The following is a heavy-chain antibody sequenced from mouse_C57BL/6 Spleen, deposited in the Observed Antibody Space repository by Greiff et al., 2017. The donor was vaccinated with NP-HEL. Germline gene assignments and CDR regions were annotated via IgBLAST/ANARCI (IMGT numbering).Heavy chain of an antibody. J-gene: IGHJ2*01. CDR2: ISSGGDYI. CDR3: TRDHYDYPYDFDY. CDR1: GFTFSSYA. Sequence: EVQLVESGEGLVKPGGSLKLSCAASGFTFSSYAMSWVRQTPEKRLEWVAYISSGGDYIYYADTVKGRFTISRDNARNTLYLQMSSLKSEDTAMYYCTRDHYDYPYDFDYWGQDTTLTVSS. D-gene: IGHD2-4*01. V-gene: IGHV5-9-1*02.